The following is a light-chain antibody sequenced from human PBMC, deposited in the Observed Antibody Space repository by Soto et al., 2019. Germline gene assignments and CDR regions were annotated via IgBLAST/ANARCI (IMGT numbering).Light chain of an antibody. J-gene: IGKJ5*01. CDR1: QSISSW. Sequence: DIQMTQSPTTLSASLGDIVTITCRASQSISSWLAWYQQKPGKAPKLLIYDASSLESGVPSRFSGSGSGTEFTLTISSLQPDDFATYYCQQYNSYSPTFGQGTRLEIK. V-gene: IGKV1-5*01. CDR2: DAS. CDR3: QQYNSYSPT.